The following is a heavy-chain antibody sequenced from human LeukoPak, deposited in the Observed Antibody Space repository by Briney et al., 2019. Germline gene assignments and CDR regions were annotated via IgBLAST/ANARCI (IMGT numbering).Heavy chain of an antibody. Sequence: SETLSLTCAVYGGSFSAYYWSWIRQPPGKGLEWIGEINHNGRTNYNPSLKSRVTISVDTSKNQFSLKLSSVTAADTAVYYCASFRRYYYDSSGLGHFDYWGQGTLVTVSS. D-gene: IGHD3-22*01. V-gene: IGHV4-34*01. CDR3: ASFRRYYYDSSGLGHFDY. CDR1: GGSFSAYY. J-gene: IGHJ4*02. CDR2: INHNGRT.